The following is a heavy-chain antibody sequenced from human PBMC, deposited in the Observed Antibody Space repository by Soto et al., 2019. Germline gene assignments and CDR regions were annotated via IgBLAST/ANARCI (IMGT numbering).Heavy chain of an antibody. CDR2: IYYSGST. V-gene: IGHV4-39*01. CDR3: ARPAPPKTSILTLGNYMDV. J-gene: IGHJ6*03. CDR1: GGSISSSSYY. D-gene: IGHD3-9*01. Sequence: SETLSLTCTVSGGSISSSSYYWGWIRQPPGEGLEWIGSIYYSGSTYYNPSLKSRVTISVDTSKNQFSLKLGSVTAADTAVYYCARPAPPKTSILTLGNYMDVWGKGTTVTVSS.